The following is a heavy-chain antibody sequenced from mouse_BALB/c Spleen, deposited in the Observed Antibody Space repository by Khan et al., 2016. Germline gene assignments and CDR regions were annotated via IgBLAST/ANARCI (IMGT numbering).Heavy chain of an antibody. V-gene: IGHV3-2*02. CDR2: ISYSGST. CDR3: ARSYGSRPFVY. Sequence: EVQLQESGPGLVKPSQSLSLTCTVTGYSITSDYAWNWIRQFPGNKLEWMGYISYSGSTSYNPSLKSRISITRDTSKNQFFLQLNSVTTEDTATYYCARSYGSRPFVYWGQGTLVTVSA. D-gene: IGHD1-1*01. CDR1: GYSITSDYA. J-gene: IGHJ3*01.